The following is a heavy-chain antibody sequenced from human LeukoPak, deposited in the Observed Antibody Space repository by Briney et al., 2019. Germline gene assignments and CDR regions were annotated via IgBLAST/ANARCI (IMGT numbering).Heavy chain of an antibody. CDR2: INHSGST. CDR3: ARYSGYAPDD. V-gene: IGHV4-34*01. CDR1: GGSFSGYY. Sequence: SETLSLTCAVYGGSFSGYYWSWIRQPPGKGLEWIGEINHSGSTNYNPSLKSRVTISVDTSKNQFSLTLSSVTAADTAVYYCARYSGYAPDDGGQGTLVTVSS. J-gene: IGHJ4*02. D-gene: IGHD5-12*01.